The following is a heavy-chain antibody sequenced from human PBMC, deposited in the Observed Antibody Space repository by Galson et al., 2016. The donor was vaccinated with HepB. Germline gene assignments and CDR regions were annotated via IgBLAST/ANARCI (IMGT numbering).Heavy chain of an antibody. CDR2: IDPTDSET. CDR3: LTALRRFTGCDLGGSGH. CDR1: GYSFATYW. Sequence: QSGAAVKKPGESLKISCQGSGYSFATYWIAWVPQMSGKGLEGMGRIDPTDSETKSRPSFQGLVTLSAGKSFNTAYLPWRSLKSSDSAMYYCLTALRRFTGCDLGGSGHGGQGTLVTVPS. J-gene: IGHJ4*02. D-gene: IGHD3-16*01. V-gene: IGHV5-51*01.